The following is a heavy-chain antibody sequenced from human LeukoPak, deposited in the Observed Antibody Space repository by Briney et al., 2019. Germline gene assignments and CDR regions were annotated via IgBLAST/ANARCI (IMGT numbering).Heavy chain of an antibody. V-gene: IGHV5-51*01. CDR2: IYPDDSDT. D-gene: IGHD2-15*01. CDR3: ARSGRLGYCSGGSCFRWDY. CDR1: GYSFTNYW. J-gene: IGHJ4*02. Sequence: PGESLKISCKVSGYSFTNYWIGWVRQMPGKDLEWMGIIYPDDSDTKYSPSFQGQVTISADKSISTAYLQWSSLKASDTAMYYCARSGRLGYCSGGSCFRWDYWGQGTLVTVSS.